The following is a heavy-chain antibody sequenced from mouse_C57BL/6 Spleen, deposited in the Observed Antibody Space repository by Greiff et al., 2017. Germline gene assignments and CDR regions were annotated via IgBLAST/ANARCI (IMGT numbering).Heavy chain of an antibody. CDR2: IDPEGGET. D-gene: IGHD2-2*01. CDR1: GYTIKDYY. Sequence: VQLKESGAELVKPGASVKLSCTASGYTIKDYYMHWVKQRTEQGLEWIGRIDPEGGETKYAQKFKGKATIPVDTSSNTAYLQLSSLTSEDTAVYYCARMVTSAMDYWGQGTSVTVSA. V-gene: IGHV14-2*01. J-gene: IGHJ4*01. CDR3: ARMVTSAMDY.